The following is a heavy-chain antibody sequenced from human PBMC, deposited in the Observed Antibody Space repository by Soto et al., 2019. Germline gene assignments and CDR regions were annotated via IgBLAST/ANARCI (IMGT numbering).Heavy chain of an antibody. V-gene: IGHV4-39*02. D-gene: IGHD1-1*01. CDR3: AREDRDDNRGPGN. Sequence: PSETLPLTCSVFGVSIRSTRYYWGWVRPPPGKGLEWLGSIYYTGATQYNPSLEGRVTMSVDTSMNQFSLKLRFVTAADSAIYYCAREDRDDNRGPGNWGQGTLVTVSS. J-gene: IGHJ1*01. CDR2: IYYTGAT. CDR1: GVSIRSTRYY.